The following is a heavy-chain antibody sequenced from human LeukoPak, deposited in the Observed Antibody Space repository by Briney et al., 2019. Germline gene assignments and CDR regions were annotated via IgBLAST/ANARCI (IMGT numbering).Heavy chain of an antibody. CDR2: FYPGDSDI. V-gene: IGHV5-51*01. CDR1: GSPFSTNR. J-gene: IGHJ3*02. D-gene: IGHD3-22*01. Sequence: GEPLNISGQAPGSPFSTNRIAWVRKMPGKGLEWMGIFYPGDSDIRYSPSFQGQVTISADRSIRTAHLQWSSLKASDTAMYYCARHRDSSGYPAAFDIWGQGTMVTVSS. CDR3: ARHRDSSGYPAAFDI.